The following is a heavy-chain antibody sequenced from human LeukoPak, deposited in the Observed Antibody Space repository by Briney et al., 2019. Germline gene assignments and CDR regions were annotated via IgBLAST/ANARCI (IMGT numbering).Heavy chain of an antibody. CDR3: ARDVTDSYSWGF. D-gene: IGHD3-16*01. Sequence: GRSLRLSCEASGFTFSSHAMHWVRQAPGKGLEWVAFIAYDGRRKHYADSVKGRFTISRDNSRDTLSLEMNSLGGEDTAVYYCARDVTDSYSWGFWGQGTLVTVSS. V-gene: IGHV3-30*04. J-gene: IGHJ4*02. CDR2: IAYDGRRK. CDR1: GFTFSSHA.